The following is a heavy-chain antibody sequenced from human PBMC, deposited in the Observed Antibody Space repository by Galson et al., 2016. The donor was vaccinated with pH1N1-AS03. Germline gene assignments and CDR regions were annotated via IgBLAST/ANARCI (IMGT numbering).Heavy chain of an antibody. Sequence: LSLTCTVSGGSISSSTYYWGWIRQPPGKGLEWIGNIYHSGSTYYNPSLKSRVTISLDKSKNQFSLKLNSVTAADTAVYFCVMDTTTWMRFDYWGQGSLVIVSS. CDR1: GGSISSSTYY. J-gene: IGHJ4*02. CDR3: VMDTTTWMRFDY. D-gene: IGHD1-1*01. CDR2: IYHSGST. V-gene: IGHV4-39*07.